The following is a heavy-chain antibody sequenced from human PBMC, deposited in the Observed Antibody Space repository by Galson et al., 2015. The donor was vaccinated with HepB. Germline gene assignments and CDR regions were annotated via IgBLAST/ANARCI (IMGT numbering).Heavy chain of an antibody. D-gene: IGHD5-12*01. J-gene: IGHJ4*02. V-gene: IGHV3-23*01. CDR3: AKGRPERPPEHRGYDLPDY. Sequence: GKGLEWVSGIGVNDGSIYYANSVKGRFTISRNNSKNTLYLQVNSLRVEDTAIYYCAKGRPERPPEHRGYDLPDYWGQGTLVTVSS. CDR2: IGVNDGSI.